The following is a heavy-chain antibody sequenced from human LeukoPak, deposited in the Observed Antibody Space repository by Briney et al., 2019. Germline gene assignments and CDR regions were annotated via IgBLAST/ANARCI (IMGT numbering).Heavy chain of an antibody. CDR1: GFTFSSYG. V-gene: IGHV3-33*06. CDR3: AKGACRDFWSGYYFDY. D-gene: IGHD3-3*01. Sequence: GGSLRLSCAASGFTFSSYGMHWVRQAPGKGLEWVAVIWYDGSNKYYADSVKGRFTISRDNSKNTLYLQMNSLRAEDTAVYYCAKGACRDFWSGYYFDYWGQGTLVTVSS. J-gene: IGHJ4*02. CDR2: IWYDGSNK.